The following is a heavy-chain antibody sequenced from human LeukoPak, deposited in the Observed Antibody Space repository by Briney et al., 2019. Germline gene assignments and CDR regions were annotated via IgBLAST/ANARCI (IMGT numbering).Heavy chain of an antibody. CDR1: GFTFSSYA. J-gene: IGHJ4*02. D-gene: IGHD6-19*01. CDR2: ISYDGSNK. Sequence: GGSLRLSCAASGFTFSSYAMHWVRQAPGKGLEWVAVISYDGSNKYYADSVKGRFTISRDNSKNTLYLQMNSLRAEDTAVYYCAKDLEVGSIAVASWWGQGTLVTVSS. CDR3: AKDLEVGSIAVASW. V-gene: IGHV3-30-3*01.